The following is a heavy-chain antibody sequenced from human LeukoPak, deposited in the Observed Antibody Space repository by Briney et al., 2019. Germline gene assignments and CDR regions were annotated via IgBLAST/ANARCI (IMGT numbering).Heavy chain of an antibody. CDR3: ARQRWLLGLIDY. CDR1: GGSFSGYY. V-gene: IGHV4-34*01. J-gene: IGHJ4*02. Sequence: PSQTLSLTCAVYGGSFSGYYWSWIRQPPGKGLEWIGEINHSGSSNYNPSLKSRVTISVDTSKNQVSLKLSSVTAADTAVYYCARQRWLLGLIDYWGQGTLVTVSS. CDR2: INHSGSS. D-gene: IGHD3-22*01.